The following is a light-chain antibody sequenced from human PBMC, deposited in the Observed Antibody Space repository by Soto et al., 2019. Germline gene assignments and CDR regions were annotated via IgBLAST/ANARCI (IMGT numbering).Light chain of an antibody. Sequence: QSALTQPPSVSGAPGQRVTISCTGSSSNIGAGYDVHWYQQLPGTAPKLLIYGNSNRPSGVPDRFSGLKSGDTASLTISGLQAEDEADYYCCSYVGSHTWVFGTRTKVTVL. CDR3: CSYVGSHTWV. J-gene: IGLJ1*01. V-gene: IGLV1-40*03. CDR2: GNS. CDR1: SSNIGAGYD.